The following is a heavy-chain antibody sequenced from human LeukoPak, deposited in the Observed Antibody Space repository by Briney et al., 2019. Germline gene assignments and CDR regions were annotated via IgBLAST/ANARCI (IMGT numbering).Heavy chain of an antibody. D-gene: IGHD3-3*01. CDR2: FDPEDGET. V-gene: IGHV1-24*01. CDR1: GYTLTELS. J-gene: IGHJ4*02. Sequence: ASVKVSCKVSGYTLTELSMHWVRQAPGKGLEWKGGFDPEDGETIYPQKFQGRVIMTEDTSTDTAYMELSSLRSEDTAVYYCAIVLRFCPAVDYWGQGTLVTVSS. CDR3: AIVLRFCPAVDY.